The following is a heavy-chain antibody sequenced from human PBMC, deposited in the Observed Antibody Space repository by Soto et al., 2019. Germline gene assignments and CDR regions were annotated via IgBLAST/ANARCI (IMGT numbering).Heavy chain of an antibody. J-gene: IGHJ6*02. Sequence: QVQLVESGGGVVQPGRSLRLSCAASGFTFSSYGMHWVRQAPGKGLEWVAVISYDGSNKYYADSVKGRFTISRDNSKNTLYLQMNSLRAEDTAVYYXAKXXRXXXXXGMDVWGQGTTVTVSS. V-gene: IGHV3-30*18. CDR1: GFTFSSYG. CDR3: AKXXRXXXXXGMDV. D-gene: IGHD6-25*01. CDR2: ISYDGSNK.